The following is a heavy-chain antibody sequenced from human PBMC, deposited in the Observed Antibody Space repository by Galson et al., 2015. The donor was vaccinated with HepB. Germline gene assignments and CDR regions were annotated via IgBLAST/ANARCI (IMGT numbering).Heavy chain of an antibody. Sequence: SLRLSCAASGFTFSSYWMSWVRQAPGKGLEWVANIKQDGSERYYVDSVKGRFTISRDNAKNSLYLQMNSLRAEDTAVYYCARVNLTSGTYYDYIWGSLSPWGAVDIWGQGTMVTVSS. J-gene: IGHJ3*02. D-gene: IGHD3-16*01. CDR1: GFTFSSYW. V-gene: IGHV3-7*01. CDR3: ARVNLTSGTYYDYIWGSLSPWGAVDI. CDR2: IKQDGSER.